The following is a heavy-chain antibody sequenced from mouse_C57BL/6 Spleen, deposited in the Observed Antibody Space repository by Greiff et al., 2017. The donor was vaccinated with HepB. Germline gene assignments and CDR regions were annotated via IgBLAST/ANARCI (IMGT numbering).Heavy chain of an antibody. CDR3: AKSRDDGYFYYFDY. CDR2: IWRGGST. D-gene: IGHD2-3*01. V-gene: IGHV2-5*01. CDR1: GFSLTSYG. Sequence: VQLQQSGPGLVQPSQSLSITCTVSGFSLTSYGVHWVRQSPGKGLEWLGVIWRGGSTDYNAAFMSRLSITKNNSKSQVFFKMNSLQADDTAIYYCAKSRDDGYFYYFDYWGQGTTLTVSS. J-gene: IGHJ2*01.